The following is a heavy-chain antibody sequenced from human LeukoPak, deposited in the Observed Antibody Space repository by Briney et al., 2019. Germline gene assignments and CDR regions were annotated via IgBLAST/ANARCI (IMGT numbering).Heavy chain of an antibody. CDR3: ARERRGIIDY. CDR2: INPNSGGT. CDR1: GYTFTDYY. J-gene: IGHJ4*02. D-gene: IGHD3-10*01. Sequence: ASVKVSCKASGYTFTDYYMHWVRQAPGQELGWMGRINPNSGGTNYAQKFQGRVTMTRDTSISTAYTELSSLRSEDTAVYYCARERRGIIDYWGQGTLVTVSS. V-gene: IGHV1/OR15-1*02.